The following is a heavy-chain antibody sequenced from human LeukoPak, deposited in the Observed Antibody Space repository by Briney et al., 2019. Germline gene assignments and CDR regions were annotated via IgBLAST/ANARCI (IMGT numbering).Heavy chain of an antibody. Sequence: SETLSLTCTVSGGSISSYYWSWIRQPPGKGLEWIGYIYTSGSTNYNPSLKSRVTISVDTSKNQFSLKLSSVTAADTAVYYCARIRRGQGYYYYYMDVWGQGTLVTVSS. J-gene: IGHJ6*03. CDR3: ARIRRGQGYYYYYMDV. V-gene: IGHV4-4*09. CDR1: GGSISSYY. CDR2: IYTSGST. D-gene: IGHD6-6*01.